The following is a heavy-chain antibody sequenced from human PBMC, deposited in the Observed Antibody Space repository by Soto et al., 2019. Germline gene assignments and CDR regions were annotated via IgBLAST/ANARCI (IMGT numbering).Heavy chain of an antibody. V-gene: IGHV3-7*01. Sequence: GGSLRLSCAASGFTFSSYWMSWVRQAPGKGLEWVANIKQDGSEKYYVDSVKGRFTISRDNAKNSLYLQMNSLRAEDTAVYYCARVDRIFGVVIEGYYYGMDVWGQGTTVTVS. CDR2: IKQDGSEK. CDR3: ARVDRIFGVVIEGYYYGMDV. J-gene: IGHJ6*02. D-gene: IGHD3-3*01. CDR1: GFTFSSYW.